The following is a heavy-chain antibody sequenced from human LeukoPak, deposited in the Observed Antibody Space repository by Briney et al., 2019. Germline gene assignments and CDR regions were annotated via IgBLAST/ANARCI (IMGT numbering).Heavy chain of an antibody. CDR3: ATDYCSGGSCYSRGFDY. CDR1: GYTPTELS. V-gene: IGHV1-24*01. CDR2: FDPEDGET. Sequence: ASVKVSRKVSGYTPTELSMHWVRQAPGKGLEWMGGFDPEDGETIYAKKFQGRVTMTEDTSTDTAYMELSSLRSEDTAVYYCATDYCSGGSCYSRGFDYWGQGTLVTVSS. D-gene: IGHD2-15*01. J-gene: IGHJ4*02.